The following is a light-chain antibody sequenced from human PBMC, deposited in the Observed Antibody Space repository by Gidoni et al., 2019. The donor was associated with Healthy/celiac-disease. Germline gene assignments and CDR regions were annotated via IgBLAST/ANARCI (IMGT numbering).Light chain of an antibody. V-gene: IGKV3-20*01. CDR3: QQYGL. Sequence: EIVLTQSPATLSLSPGERATLSCRASQSVSRSYLAWYQQKPGQAPRLLIYGASSRATGIPDRCSGSGSGTDFTLTISRLEPEDFAVYYCQQYGLFGQGTKVEIK. CDR2: GAS. CDR1: QSVSRSY. J-gene: IGKJ1*01.